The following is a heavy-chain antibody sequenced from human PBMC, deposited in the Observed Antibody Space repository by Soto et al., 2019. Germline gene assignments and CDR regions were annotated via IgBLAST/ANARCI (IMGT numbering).Heavy chain of an antibody. CDR3: ARHRHPRGTVGATSPLDP. J-gene: IGHJ5*02. V-gene: IGHV3-53*01. D-gene: IGHD1-26*01. Sequence: GGSLRLSCATSGFSVSSNYLSWVRQAPGKGLEWVSVHYSGGSTYYADSVQGRFTISRDKSNNTLYLQMRRVRAEDTAVYFCARHRHPRGTVGATSPLDPWGQGTQVTVSS. CDR1: GFSVSSNY. CDR2: HYSGGST.